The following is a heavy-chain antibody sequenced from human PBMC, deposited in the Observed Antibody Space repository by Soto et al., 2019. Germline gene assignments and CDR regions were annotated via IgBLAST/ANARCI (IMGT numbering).Heavy chain of an antibody. V-gene: IGHV1-18*01. CDR2: ISAYNGNT. Sequence: ASVKVSCKASGYTFTSYGISWVRQAPGQGLEWMGWISAYNGNTNYAQKLQGRVTMTTDTSTSTAYMELRSLRSDDTAEYYCARGPESPYYDILTGYYNRDAFDIWGQGTMVTVSS. CDR3: ARGPESPYYDILTGYYNRDAFDI. D-gene: IGHD3-9*01. J-gene: IGHJ3*02. CDR1: GYTFTSYG.